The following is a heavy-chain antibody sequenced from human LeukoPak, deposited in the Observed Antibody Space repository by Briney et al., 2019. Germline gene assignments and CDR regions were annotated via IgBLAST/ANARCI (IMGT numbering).Heavy chain of an antibody. J-gene: IGHJ4*02. CDR3: ARDPRTVRI. V-gene: IGHV3-11*04. Sequence: PGGPLRLSCAASGFTFSDNYMTWVRQAPGKGLEWLSYISGNGGDILYADSVKGRFTISRDNAKNLLYLQMDSLRVEDTAIYYCARDPRTVRIWGQGTLVTVSS. D-gene: IGHD1-1*01. CDR2: ISGNGGDI. CDR1: GFTFSDNY.